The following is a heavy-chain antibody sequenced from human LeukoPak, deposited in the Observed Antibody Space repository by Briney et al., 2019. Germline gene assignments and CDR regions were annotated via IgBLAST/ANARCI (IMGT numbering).Heavy chain of an antibody. CDR3: ARSYYCGSGTYAPPVGH. CDR1: GFTFSTCP. Sequence: GGSLRLSCVAFGFTFSTCPMYWVRQTPGKGLELVSSINSNGGRTYYADSMKGRFTISRDNSKNTLYLQMDSLRAEDMAVYYCARSYYCGSGTYAPPVGHWGQGILVTVSS. D-gene: IGHD3-10*01. CDR2: INSNGGRT. V-gene: IGHV3-64*02. J-gene: IGHJ4*02.